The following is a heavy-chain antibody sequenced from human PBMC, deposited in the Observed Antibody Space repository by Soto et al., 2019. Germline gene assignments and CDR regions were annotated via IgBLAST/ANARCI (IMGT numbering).Heavy chain of an antibody. Sequence: GGSLRLSCAAPGFTFGTYAMTWVRQAPGKGLERVSVITGSGSSSYYADSVKGRFTISRDNSKNTLYLQMKSLRAEDTAVYYCAKMGFRSSTGSYDYTMDVWGQGTTVTVSS. V-gene: IGHV3-23*01. CDR1: GFTFGTYA. D-gene: IGHD5-12*01. CDR2: ITGSGSSS. CDR3: AKMGFRSSTGSYDYTMDV. J-gene: IGHJ6*02.